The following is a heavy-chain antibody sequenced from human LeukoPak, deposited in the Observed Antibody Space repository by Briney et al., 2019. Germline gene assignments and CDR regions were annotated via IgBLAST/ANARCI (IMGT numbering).Heavy chain of an antibody. Sequence: GGSLRLSCAASGFTVSSNYMSWVRQAPGKGLEWVSVIYSGGSTYYADSVKGRFTISRDNSKNTLYLQMNSLRAEDTAVYYCARHPGIGRRDIEVVPAALWDYWGQGTLVTVS. J-gene: IGHJ4*02. CDR1: GFTVSSNY. CDR3: ARHPGIGRRDIEVVPAALWDY. D-gene: IGHD2-2*01. CDR2: IYSGGST. V-gene: IGHV3-53*01.